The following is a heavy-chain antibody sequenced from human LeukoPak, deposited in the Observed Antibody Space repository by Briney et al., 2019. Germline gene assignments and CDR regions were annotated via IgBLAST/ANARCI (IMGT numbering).Heavy chain of an antibody. J-gene: IGHJ4*02. Sequence: GGSLRLSCAASGFTFDDYGMSWVRQAPGKGREWVSAISGSGGSTYYADSVKGRFTISRDNSKNTLYLQLNSLRAEDTAVYYCAKDDGMATPLGYWGQGTLVTVSS. D-gene: IGHD5-24*01. CDR3: AKDDGMATPLGY. CDR2: ISGSGGST. V-gene: IGHV3-23*01. CDR1: GFTFDDYG.